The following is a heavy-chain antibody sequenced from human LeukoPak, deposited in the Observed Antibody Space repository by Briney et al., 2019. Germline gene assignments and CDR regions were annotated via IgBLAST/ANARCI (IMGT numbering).Heavy chain of an antibody. J-gene: IGHJ4*02. CDR1: GFTFSWYW. Sequence: GGSLRLSCAASGFTFSWYWMSWVRQAPGRGLEWVSYISSSGSTIYYADSVKGRFIISRDNAENSLYLQMNSLRAEDTAVYYCARLRGYSYGLDYWGQGILVTVSS. D-gene: IGHD5-18*01. CDR2: ISSSGSTI. V-gene: IGHV3-48*04. CDR3: ARLRGYSYGLDY.